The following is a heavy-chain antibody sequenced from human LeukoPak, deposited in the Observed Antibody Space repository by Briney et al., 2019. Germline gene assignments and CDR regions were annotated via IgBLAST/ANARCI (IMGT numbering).Heavy chain of an antibody. CDR2: IYSGGST. Sequence: GGSLRLSCAVSGFTVSRNYMNWVRQAPGKGLEWVSVIYSGGSTYYADSVKGRFTVSRDNSKNTLYLQMNSLRAEDTAVYYCAGEFGDGYSRVDHWAQGTLVTVSS. D-gene: IGHD5-24*01. V-gene: IGHV3-53*01. CDR1: GFTVSRNY. J-gene: IGHJ4*02. CDR3: AGEFGDGYSRVDH.